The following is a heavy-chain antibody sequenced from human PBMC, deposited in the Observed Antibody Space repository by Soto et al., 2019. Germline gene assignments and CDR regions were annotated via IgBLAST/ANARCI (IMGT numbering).Heavy chain of an antibody. CDR3: ARLAYYRISDTYFYGGFDS. CDR1: GFGFNTHI. D-gene: IGHD3-9*01. J-gene: IGHJ4*02. Sequence: GGSLRLFCAASGFGFNTHIMNWARQAPGKGLEWVASISHSSSYIYYADSVKGRFTISRDNARNSAFLQMDSLRPEDTAVYYCARLAYYRISDTYFYGGFDSWGQGTPVTVSS. CDR2: ISHSSSYI. V-gene: IGHV3-21*01.